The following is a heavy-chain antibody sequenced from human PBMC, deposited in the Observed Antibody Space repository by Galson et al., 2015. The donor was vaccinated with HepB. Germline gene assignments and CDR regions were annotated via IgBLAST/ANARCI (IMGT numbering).Heavy chain of an antibody. D-gene: IGHD2-2*01. Sequence: SLRLSCAASGFTFDDYAMHWVRQAPGKGLEWVSGISWNSGSIGYADSVKGRFTISRDSAKNSLYLQMNSLRAEDTAVYYCAREGYCSSTSCYFPYYYYGMDVWGQGTTVTVTS. J-gene: IGHJ6*02. V-gene: IGHV3-9*01. CDR3: AREGYCSSTSCYFPYYYYGMDV. CDR1: GFTFDDYA. CDR2: ISWNSGSI.